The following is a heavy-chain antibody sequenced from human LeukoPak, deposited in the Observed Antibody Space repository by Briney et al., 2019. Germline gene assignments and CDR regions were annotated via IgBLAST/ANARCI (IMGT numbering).Heavy chain of an antibody. CDR2: ISGSGGST. CDR1: GFTFSSYA. J-gene: IGHJ4*02. Sequence: PGGSLRLSCAASGFTFSSYAMTWVRLAPGKGLEWVSSISGSGGSTYNADSVKGRFTISRDNSKSTLFLQMNSLRAEDTAVYYCAKGIEYAFREVIPCAIDYWGQGILVTVSS. D-gene: IGHD3-16*02. V-gene: IGHV3-23*01. CDR3: AKGIEYAFREVIPCAIDY.